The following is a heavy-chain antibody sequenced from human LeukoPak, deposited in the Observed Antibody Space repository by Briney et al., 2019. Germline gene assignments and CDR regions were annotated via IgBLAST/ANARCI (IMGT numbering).Heavy chain of an antibody. CDR3: GREWAVDF. CDR2: IKQDGSEK. CDR1: RFTLSKHW. J-gene: IGHJ4*02. V-gene: IGHV3-7*01. Sequence: GGSLTLSCAASRFTLSKHWMTWVRQAPGKGLECVAIIKQDGSEKYYVNSVKGRFTISRDNAKNSLYLQMNSLRVEDTAVYYCGREWAVDFWGQGTLVTVSS.